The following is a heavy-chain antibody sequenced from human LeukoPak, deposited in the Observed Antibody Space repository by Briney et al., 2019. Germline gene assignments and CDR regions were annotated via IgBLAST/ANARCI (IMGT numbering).Heavy chain of an antibody. CDR1: GGSISSNSYY. CDR2: IYYSGST. J-gene: IGHJ4*02. Sequence: SQTLSLTCTVSGGSISSNSYYWGWIRQPPGKGLEWIGNIYYSGSTYYNPSLKSRVTISVDTSKNQFSLKLSSVTAADTAVYYCARRLAAPDQYYFDYWGQGTLVTVSS. V-gene: IGHV4-39*01. CDR3: ARRLAAPDQYYFDY. D-gene: IGHD6-6*01.